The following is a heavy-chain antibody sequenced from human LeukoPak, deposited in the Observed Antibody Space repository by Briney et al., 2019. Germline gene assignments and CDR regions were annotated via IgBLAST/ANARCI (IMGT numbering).Heavy chain of an antibody. J-gene: IGHJ4*02. V-gene: IGHV4-39*01. CDR3: ARHVGYGSGSYYPYYFDY. CDR2: IYYSGST. Sequence: SETLSLTCTVSGDSISSSSYYWGWIRQPPGKGLEWIGSIYYSGSTYYNPSLKSRVTTSVDTSKNQFSLKLSSVTAADTAVYYCARHVGYGSGSYYPYYFDYWGQGTLVTVSS. CDR1: GDSISSSSYY. D-gene: IGHD3-10*01.